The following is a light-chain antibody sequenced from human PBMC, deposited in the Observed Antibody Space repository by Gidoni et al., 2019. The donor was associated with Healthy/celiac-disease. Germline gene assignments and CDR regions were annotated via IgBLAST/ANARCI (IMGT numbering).Light chain of an antibody. CDR2: AAS. Sequence: SQITQSPSSLSASVGDRVTIPCRASQSISSYLNWYQQKPGKAPKLLIYAASSLQSGVPSRFSGSGSGTDFTLTISSLQPEDFATYYCQQSYSTPPSFGQGTKLEIK. J-gene: IGKJ2*01. CDR1: QSISSY. CDR3: QQSYSTPPS. V-gene: IGKV1-39*01.